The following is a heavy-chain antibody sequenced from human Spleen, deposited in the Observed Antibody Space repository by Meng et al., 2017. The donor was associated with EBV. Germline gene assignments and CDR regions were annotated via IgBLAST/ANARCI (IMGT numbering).Heavy chain of an antibody. V-gene: IGHV3-74*01. CDR3: SRDLMGPDDW. D-gene: IGHD1-26*01. CDR2: ITHDGGRT. Sequence: GASFLRPVDSRWPACATSGVSFRSYWMHGVLQVPGKGLQWVSRITHDGGRTDYADSVQGRFTISRDNAAKTLYLQMKSLRPDDTAVYYCSRDLMGPDDWWGQGTLVTVSS. CDR1: GVSFRSYW. J-gene: IGHJ4*02.